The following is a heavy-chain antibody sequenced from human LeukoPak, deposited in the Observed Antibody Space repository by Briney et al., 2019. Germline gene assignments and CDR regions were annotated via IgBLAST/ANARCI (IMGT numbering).Heavy chain of an antibody. J-gene: IGHJ4*02. CDR3: AKESMWFGESNPFDY. CDR1: GLTFSSYA. CDR2: ISGSGGST. Sequence: GGSLRLSCAASGLTFSSYAMNWVRQAPGKGLEWVSAISGSGGSTYYADSVKGRFTISRDNSKNTLYVQMNSLRAEDTAVYYCAKESMWFGESNPFDYWGQGTLVTVSS. V-gene: IGHV3-23*01. D-gene: IGHD3-10*01.